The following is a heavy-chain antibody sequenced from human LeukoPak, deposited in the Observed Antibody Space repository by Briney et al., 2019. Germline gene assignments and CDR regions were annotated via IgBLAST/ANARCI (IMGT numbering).Heavy chain of an antibody. CDR1: GYTFTSYD. J-gene: IGHJ6*02. D-gene: IGHD3-3*02. CDR3: ARRRLAGSTPPHYYYILDV. CDR2: MNPNSGNR. Sequence: ASVKVSCKASGYTFTSYDINWVRQATGQGLEWMGWMNPNSGNRGSAQNFQGRVTLTRNTSISTAYMELSSLRSEGTAVYYCARRRLAGSTPPHYYYILDVWGQGTTVTVSS. V-gene: IGHV1-8*01.